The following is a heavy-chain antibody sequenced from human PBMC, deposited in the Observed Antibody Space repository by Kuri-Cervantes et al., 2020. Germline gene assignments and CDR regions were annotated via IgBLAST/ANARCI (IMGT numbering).Heavy chain of an antibody. D-gene: IGHD4-17*01. CDR1: GFTFSNSD. V-gene: IGHV3-35*01. CDR3: ARYVYGVTTQFDY. Sequence: GESLKISCAASGFTFSNSDMNWVHQAPGKGLEWVSGVSWNGSRTHYADSVKGRFIISRDNSRNTLYLQTNSLRAEDTAVYYCARYVYGVTTQFDYWGQGTLVTVSS. CDR2: VSWNGSRT. J-gene: IGHJ4*02.